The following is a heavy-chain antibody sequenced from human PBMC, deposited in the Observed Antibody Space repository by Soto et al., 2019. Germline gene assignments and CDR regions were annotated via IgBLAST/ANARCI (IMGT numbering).Heavy chain of an antibody. CDR1: GASINIDF. Sequence: QVQLQESGPGLVKPSETLSLTCSVSGASINIDFWSWIRQPPGRGLEWIGFTYYNGDTVYIPSLKGRATASVDTSKSQVSLRLSSVTAADTAVYYCARGGGRFEQWGQGTLVTVSS. V-gene: IGHV4-59*01. CDR3: ARGGGRFEQ. CDR2: TYYNGDT. D-gene: IGHD3-3*01. J-gene: IGHJ4*02.